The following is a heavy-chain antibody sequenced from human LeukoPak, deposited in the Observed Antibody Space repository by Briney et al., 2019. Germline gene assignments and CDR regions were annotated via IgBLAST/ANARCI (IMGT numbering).Heavy chain of an antibody. CDR1: GGSISSGRYS. CDR3: AREAMTYYYDTSGSSGGAPNGMDV. V-gene: IGHV4-31*03. D-gene: IGHD3-22*01. CDR2: IRYSGST. J-gene: IGHJ6*02. Sequence: SQTLSLTCTVSGGSISSGRYSWSWIRQHPGKGLEWIGYIRYSGSTSYNPSLKSRVVIEVDTSKNHYSLKLSSVTAADTAVYYCAREAMTYYYDTSGSSGGAPNGMDVWGQGTTVTVSS.